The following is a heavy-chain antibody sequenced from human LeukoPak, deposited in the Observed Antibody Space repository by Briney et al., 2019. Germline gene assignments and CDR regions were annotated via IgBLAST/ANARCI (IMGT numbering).Heavy chain of an antibody. CDR3: ARLVATIGMKYYYYYGMDV. V-gene: IGHV4-34*01. J-gene: IGHJ6*04. D-gene: IGHD5-12*01. CDR2: INHSGST. CDR1: GGSFSGYY. Sequence: SETLSLTCAVYGGSFSGYYWSWIRQPLGKGLEWIGEINHSGSTNYNPSLKSRVTIDTSKNQFSLKLSSVTAADTAVYYCARLVATIGMKYYYYYGMDVWGKGTTVTVSS.